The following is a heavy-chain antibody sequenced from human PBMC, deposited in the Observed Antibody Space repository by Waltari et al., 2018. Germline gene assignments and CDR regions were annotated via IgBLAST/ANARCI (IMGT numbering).Heavy chain of an antibody. J-gene: IGHJ5*02. CDR1: GGSISSYY. D-gene: IGHD3-22*01. Sequence: QVQLQESGPGLVKPSETLSLTCTVSGGSISSYYCSWIRQPPGKGLEWIGYIYYSGSTNYNPSLKSRVTISVDTSKNQFSLKLSSVTAADTAVYYCARSDRGYGWFDPWGQGTLVTVSS. CDR2: IYYSGST. CDR3: ARSDRGYGWFDP. V-gene: IGHV4-59*01.